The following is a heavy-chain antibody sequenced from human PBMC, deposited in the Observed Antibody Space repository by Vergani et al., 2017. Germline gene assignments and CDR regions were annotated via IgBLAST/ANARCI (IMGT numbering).Heavy chain of an antibody. D-gene: IGHD2-21*01. CDR2: ISGSGGNT. J-gene: IGHJ6*02. Sequence: EVQLLESGGNFIQPGGSLRLSCGASGFNFSSYAMTWVRLAPGKGLQWVSAISGSGGNTFYTDSVKGRFTISRDNSKDTLYLQMNSLRVEDTAIYYCAKARDPNCKGGNCYSYYYGLDLWGQGTTVTVSS. CDR3: AKARDPNCKGGNCYSYYYGLDL. CDR1: GFNFSSYA. V-gene: IGHV3-23*01.